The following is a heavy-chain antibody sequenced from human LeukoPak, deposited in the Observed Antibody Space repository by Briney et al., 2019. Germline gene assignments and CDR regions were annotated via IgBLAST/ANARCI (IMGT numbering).Heavy chain of an antibody. CDR2: ISWNRGSI. J-gene: IGHJ2*01. Sequence: GGSLRLSCAASGFTLDDYAIHWVRQAPGKGLEWVSDISWNRGSIGYADSSKGRFTISRDNAKNSLYLQMNSLRAEDMALYYCAKGGDYGDYGAIGNWYFDLWGRGTLVTVSS. CDR3: AKGGDYGDYGAIGNWYFDL. V-gene: IGHV3-9*03. D-gene: IGHD4-17*01. CDR1: GFTLDDYA.